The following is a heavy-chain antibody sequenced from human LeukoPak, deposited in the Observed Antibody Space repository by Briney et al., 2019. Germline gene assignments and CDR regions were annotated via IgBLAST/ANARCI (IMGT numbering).Heavy chain of an antibody. V-gene: IGHV3-11*05. CDR1: GFTFSDYY. CDR2: ISSSSSDT. Sequence: GGSLRLTCAASGFTFSDYYMSWIRQAPGKGLEGVSYISSSSSDTNYADSVKGRFTISRDNVKKSLYLQMNSLRAEDTAVYYCARDFIHRSGEADYWGQGTLVTVSS. J-gene: IGHJ4*02. CDR3: ARDFIHRSGEADY. D-gene: IGHD3-22*01.